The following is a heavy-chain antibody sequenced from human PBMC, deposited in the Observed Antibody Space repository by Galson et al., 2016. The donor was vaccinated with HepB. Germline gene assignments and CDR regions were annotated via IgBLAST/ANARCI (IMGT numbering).Heavy chain of an antibody. J-gene: IGHJ4*02. CDR2: IWYDGNIK. V-gene: IGHV3-33*01. Sequence: SLRLSCAASGFTFSNYGMHWVRQAPGKGLEWLAVIWYDGNIKYYSDSVKGRFTISRDNSKNTLYLQMNSLRAEDTAVYFCARDLMAAGGAFDSWGQGTLVTVSS. CDR3: ARDLMAAGGAFDS. CDR1: GFTFSNYG. D-gene: IGHD2-8*01.